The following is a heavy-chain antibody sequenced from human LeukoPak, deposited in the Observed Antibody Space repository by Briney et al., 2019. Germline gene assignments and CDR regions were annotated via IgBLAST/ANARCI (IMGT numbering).Heavy chain of an antibody. CDR3: ARDSGHCSGGICYDRFDY. V-gene: IGHV3-7*05. CDR2: IKEDGSAK. Sequence: PGGSLRLSCAASGFMFSSYWMNWVRQAPGKGLEWVANIKEDGSAKYYVDSAKGRFTISRDNAKKSLYLQMDSLRAEDTAVYYCARDSGHCSGGICYDRFDYWGQGTLVTVSS. CDR1: GFMFSSYW. D-gene: IGHD2-15*01. J-gene: IGHJ4*02.